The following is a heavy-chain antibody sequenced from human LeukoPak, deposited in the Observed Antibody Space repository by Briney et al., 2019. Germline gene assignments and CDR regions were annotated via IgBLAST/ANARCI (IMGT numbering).Heavy chain of an antibody. CDR2: ISSSSSYI. D-gene: IGHD2-2*01. CDR3: ARVALKCCSSTSCYAGDY. J-gene: IGHJ4*02. V-gene: IGHV3-21*01. CDR1: GFTFSSYS. Sequence: GGSLRLSCAASGFTFSSYSMNWVRQAPGKGLEWVSSISSSSSYIYYADSVKGRFTISRDNAKNSLYLQMNSLRAEDTAVYYCARVALKCCSSTSCYAGDYWGQGTLVTVSS.